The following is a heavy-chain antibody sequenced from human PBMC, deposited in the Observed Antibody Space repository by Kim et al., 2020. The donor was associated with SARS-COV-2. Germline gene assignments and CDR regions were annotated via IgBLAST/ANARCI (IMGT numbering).Heavy chain of an antibody. V-gene: IGHV3-33*01. CDR1: GFTFSSYG. CDR2: IWYDGSNK. Sequence: GGSLRLSCAASGFTFSSYGMHWVRQAPGKGLEWVAVIWYDGSNKYYADSVKGRFSISRDNSKNTLYLQMNSLRAEETAVNYCAREDGTTVTEYYYYGMDVWCQGTTVTVSS. CDR3: AREDGTTVTEYYYYGMDV. J-gene: IGHJ6*02. D-gene: IGHD4-17*01.